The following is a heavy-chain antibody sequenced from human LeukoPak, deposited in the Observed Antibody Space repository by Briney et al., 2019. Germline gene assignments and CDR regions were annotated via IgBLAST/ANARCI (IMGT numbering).Heavy chain of an antibody. CDR1: GGTFSSYA. D-gene: IGHD2-15*01. V-gene: IGHV1-69*01. J-gene: IGHJ5*02. Sequence: SVEVSCKASGGTFSSYAISWVRQAPGQGLEWMGGIIPIFGTANYAQKFQGRVTITADESTSTAYMELSSLRSEDTAVYYCARGRGYCSGGSCYSRWFDPWGQGTLVTVSS. CDR3: ARGRGYCSGGSCYSRWFDP. CDR2: IIPIFGTA.